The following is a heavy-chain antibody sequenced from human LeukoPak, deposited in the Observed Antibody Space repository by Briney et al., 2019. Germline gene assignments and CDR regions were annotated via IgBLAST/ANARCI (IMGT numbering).Heavy chain of an antibody. CDR2: IHTSGST. J-gene: IGHJ4*02. Sequence: PSETLSLTCTFSGGSITSYYWSWIRQPAGKGLEWIGRIHTSGSTNYNPSLRSRVTMSVDTPKNQFSLNLTSVTAADTAVYYCASNTGTVFDYWGQGALVTVSS. D-gene: IGHD7-27*01. CDR1: GGSITSYY. CDR3: ASNTGTVFDY. V-gene: IGHV4-4*07.